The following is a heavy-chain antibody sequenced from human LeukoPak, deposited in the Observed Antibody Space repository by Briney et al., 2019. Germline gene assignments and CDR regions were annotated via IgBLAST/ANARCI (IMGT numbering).Heavy chain of an antibody. CDR3: GRESNYGSAHNDAFDI. D-gene: IGHD3-10*01. V-gene: IGHV3-21*01. J-gene: IGHJ3*02. CDR1: GYTLHRYS. Sequence: GGCLRLSRAASGYTLHRYSLNCVPDPPARGLECGSYISSSWCYILYTDSLKGRFTISRDNAKNSLYLQMNSQIAGDTGVYYCGRESNYGSAHNDAFDIWGQGTMVTVSS. CDR2: ISSSWCYI.